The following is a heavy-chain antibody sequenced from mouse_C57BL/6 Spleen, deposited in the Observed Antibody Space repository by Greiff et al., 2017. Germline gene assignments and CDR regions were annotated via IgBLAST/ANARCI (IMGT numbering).Heavy chain of an antibody. J-gene: IGHJ2*01. CDR2: IDPETGGT. CDR3: TRYGSSYNFDY. D-gene: IGHD1-1*01. Sequence: QVQLKQSGAELVRPGASVTLSCKASGYTFTDYEMHWVKQTPVHGLEWIGAIDPETGGTAYNQKFKGKAILTADKSSSTAYMELRSLTSEDSAVYYCTRYGSSYNFDYWGQGTTLTVSS. CDR1: GYTFTDYE. V-gene: IGHV1-15*01.